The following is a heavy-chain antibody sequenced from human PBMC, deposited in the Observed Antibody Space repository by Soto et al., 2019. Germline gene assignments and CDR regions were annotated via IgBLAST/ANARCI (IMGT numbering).Heavy chain of an antibody. J-gene: IGHJ4*02. D-gene: IGHD3-9*01. V-gene: IGHV3-48*03. CDR3: ARSVLRYFDWSEESDY. CDR1: GFTFSSYE. CDR2: ISSSGSTI. Sequence: GGSLRLSCAASGFTFSSYEMNWVRQAPGKGLEWVSYISSSGSTIYYADSVKGRFTISIDNAKNSLYLQMNSLRAEDTAVCYCARSVLRYFDWSEESDYWGQGTLVTVSS.